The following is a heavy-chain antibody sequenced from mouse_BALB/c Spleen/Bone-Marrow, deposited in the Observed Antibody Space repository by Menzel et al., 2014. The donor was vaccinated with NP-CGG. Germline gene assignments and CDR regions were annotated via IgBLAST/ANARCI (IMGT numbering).Heavy chain of an antibody. V-gene: IGHV1-14*01. CDR1: GYTFTNFV. CDR2: VNPYNDGT. Sequence: EVQLQQSGPELVKPGASVRVSCKASGYTFTNFVIYWVKQRPGQGLEWIGYVNPYNDGTKYNEKLKGKATLTSDKSSTTAYMELSSLTSEDSAVYYCARTMIYFYAMDYWGQGTSVTVSS. CDR3: ARTMIYFYAMDY. D-gene: IGHD2-4*01. J-gene: IGHJ4*01.